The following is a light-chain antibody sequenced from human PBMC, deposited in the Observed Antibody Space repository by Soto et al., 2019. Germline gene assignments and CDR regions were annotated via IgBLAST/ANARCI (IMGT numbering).Light chain of an antibody. CDR1: QNVGNY. Sequence: EIVLTQSPATLSLSPGERATLSCRASQNVGNYLAWYQQKPGQAPRLLIYDVLNRATGIPARFSGSGSGTDFTLTISSLEPEDFAVYYCLQRSAWPWTFGQGTKVEVK. V-gene: IGKV3-11*01. J-gene: IGKJ1*01. CDR2: DVL. CDR3: LQRSAWPWT.